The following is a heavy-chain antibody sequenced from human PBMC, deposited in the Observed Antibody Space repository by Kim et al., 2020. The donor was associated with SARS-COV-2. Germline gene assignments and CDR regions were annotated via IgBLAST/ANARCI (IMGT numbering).Heavy chain of an antibody. D-gene: IGHD5-12*01. CDR3: ARENEMATIHFDY. CDR2: INSDGSST. J-gene: IGHJ4*02. CDR1: GFTFSSYW. V-gene: IGHV3-74*01. Sequence: GGSLRLSCAASGFTFSSYWTHWVRQAPGKGLVWVSRINSDGSSTTYADSVKGRFTISRDNAKNTLYLQMNSLRAEDTAVYYCARENEMATIHFDYWGQGTLVTVSS.